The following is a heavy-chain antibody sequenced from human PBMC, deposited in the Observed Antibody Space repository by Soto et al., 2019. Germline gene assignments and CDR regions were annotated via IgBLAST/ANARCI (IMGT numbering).Heavy chain of an antibody. CDR1: GGSFSSDH. CDR2: INNSGIT. V-gene: IGHV4-59*01. CDR3: ARDRPWDCSSSNYCYYYGLDV. J-gene: IGHJ6*02. D-gene: IGHD2-2*01. Sequence: SETLSLTCNVSGGSFSSDHWGWIRQPPGKGLEWIGKINNSGITNYNPSLKSRATISVDTSKNQFSLKLTFVTAADTAVYYCARDRPWDCSSSNYCYYYGLDVWGQGTTVTVSS.